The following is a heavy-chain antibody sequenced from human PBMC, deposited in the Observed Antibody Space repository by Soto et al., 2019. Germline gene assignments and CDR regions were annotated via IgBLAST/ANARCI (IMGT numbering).Heavy chain of an antibody. CDR3: ARGGGSDSFDY. V-gene: IGHV4-30-2*01. CDR2: INHLETT. J-gene: IGHJ4*02. D-gene: IGHD1-26*01. Sequence: SETLSLTCTVSGASITFGGYSWSWIRQTPGKGLEWIGYINHLETTFYNPSFESRLTLSIDRAKNQFSLKLHSVSAADRAVYFCARGGGSDSFDYWGQGILVTVSS. CDR1: GASITFGGYS.